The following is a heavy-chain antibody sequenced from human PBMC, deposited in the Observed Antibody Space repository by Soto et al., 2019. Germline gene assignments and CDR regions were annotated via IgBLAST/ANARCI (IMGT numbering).Heavy chain of an antibody. D-gene: IGHD6-6*01. V-gene: IGHV4-34*01. CDR3: ARVNPKYSSSGCSDY. CDR1: GGSFSGYY. J-gene: IGHJ4*02. Sequence: QVQLQQWGAGLLKPSETLSLTCAVYGGSFSGYYWSWIRQPPGKGLEWIGEINHSGSTNYNPSLKSRVTISVDTSKNQFSLKLSSVTAADTAVYYCARVNPKYSSSGCSDYWGQGTLVTVSS. CDR2: INHSGST.